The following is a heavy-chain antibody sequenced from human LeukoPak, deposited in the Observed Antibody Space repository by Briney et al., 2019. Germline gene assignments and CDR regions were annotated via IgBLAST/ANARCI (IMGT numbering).Heavy chain of an antibody. CDR2: ISAYNGNT. CDR3: ARGRKVDYGGNSADFDY. Sequence: EASVKVSCKASGYTFTSYGISWVRQAPGQGLEWMGWISAYNGNTNYAQNLQGRITMTTDTSTSTAYMELRSLRSDDTAVYYCARGRKVDYGGNSADFDYWGQGTLVTVSS. D-gene: IGHD4-23*01. CDR1: GYTFTSYG. V-gene: IGHV1-18*01. J-gene: IGHJ4*02.